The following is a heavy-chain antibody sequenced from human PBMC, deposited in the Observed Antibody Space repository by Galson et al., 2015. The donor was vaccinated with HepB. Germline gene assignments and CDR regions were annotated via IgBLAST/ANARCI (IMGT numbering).Heavy chain of an antibody. D-gene: IGHD3-16*01. J-gene: IGHJ5*02. V-gene: IGHV3-23*01. CDR3: VTEGSWFGWDWVDP. CDR1: GFIFRHHA. CDR2: LNGRGPTR. Sequence: SLRLSCAGSGFIFRHHAMAWIRQTRGKGLEWVSGLNGRGPTRSYSDPVNGRFSISRDNSKDTVFLQIGNLRAEGTAFSYCVTEGSWFGWDWVDPWGQGALVTVS.